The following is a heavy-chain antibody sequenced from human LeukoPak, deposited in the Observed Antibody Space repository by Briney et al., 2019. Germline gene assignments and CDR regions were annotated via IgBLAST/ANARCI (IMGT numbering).Heavy chain of an antibody. Sequence: KVGESLKISCEASGYSFSTYWISWVRQMPGKGLEWMGRIDPSDSYTNYGPSFQGHVTISADRSISTAYLQWRSLKASDTAMYYCARQLDYYDKRDYWGQGTLVTVAS. CDR1: GYSFSTYW. D-gene: IGHD3-22*01. V-gene: IGHV5-10-1*01. CDR2: IDPSDSYT. CDR3: ARQLDYYDKRDY. J-gene: IGHJ4*02.